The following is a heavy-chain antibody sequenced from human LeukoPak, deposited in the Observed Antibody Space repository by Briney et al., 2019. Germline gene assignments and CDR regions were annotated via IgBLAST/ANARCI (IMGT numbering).Heavy chain of an antibody. V-gene: IGHV4-39*01. Sequence: SETLSLTCTVSGGSISSSSYYWGWIRQPPGKGLEWIGSIYYSGSTYYNPSLKSRVTISVDTSKNQFSLKLSSVTAADTAVYYCARLITWFGELVDPWGQGTLVTVSS. D-gene: IGHD3-10*01. CDR2: IYYSGST. CDR1: GGSISSSSYY. CDR3: ARLITWFGELVDP. J-gene: IGHJ5*02.